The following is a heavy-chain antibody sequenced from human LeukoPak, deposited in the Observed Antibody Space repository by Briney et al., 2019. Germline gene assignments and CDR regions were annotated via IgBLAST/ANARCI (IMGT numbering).Heavy chain of an antibody. Sequence: GGSLRLSCAASGFIFNNYWMTWVRRAPGKGLEWVATIKQDRSETYYVDSVKGRFTISRDNAKNSLCLQVNSLRAEDTAIYYCARLSGRDYNPRVFDYWGQGTLVTVSS. CDR1: GFIFNNYW. J-gene: IGHJ4*02. D-gene: IGHD4-11*01. CDR3: ARLSGRDYNPRVFDY. V-gene: IGHV3-7*03. CDR2: IKQDRSET.